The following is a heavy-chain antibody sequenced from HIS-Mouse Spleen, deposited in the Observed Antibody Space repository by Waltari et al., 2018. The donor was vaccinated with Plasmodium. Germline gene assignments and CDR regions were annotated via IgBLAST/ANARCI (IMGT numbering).Heavy chain of an antibody. J-gene: IGHJ4*02. Sequence: QVQLQESGPGLVKPSETLSLTCTVSGGQIRRYYWSCIRQPPGKGLAWIGYIYYSGSTNYNPSLKSRVTISVDTSKNQFSLKLSSVTAADTAVYYCARLRYSYGYFDYWGQGTLVTVSS. D-gene: IGHD5-18*01. CDR2: IYYSGST. V-gene: IGHV4-59*08. CDR3: ARLRYSYGYFDY. CDR1: GGQIRRYY.